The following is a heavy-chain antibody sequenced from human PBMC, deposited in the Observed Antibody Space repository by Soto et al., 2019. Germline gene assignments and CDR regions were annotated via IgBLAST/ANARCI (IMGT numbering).Heavy chain of an antibody. V-gene: IGHV4-59*01. CDR3: AREGLTGTIGLYYYYALDV. Sequence: QVQLQESGPGLVKPSETLSLTCTVSGGSISSYYWNWIRQPPGKGLEWIGYIYYSGSTNYNPSLKLRVTISVDTSKNQFSLKLSSVTAADTAVYYCAREGLTGTIGLYYYYALDVWGQGTTVTVSS. D-gene: IGHD1-7*01. CDR2: IYYSGST. J-gene: IGHJ6*02. CDR1: GGSISSYY.